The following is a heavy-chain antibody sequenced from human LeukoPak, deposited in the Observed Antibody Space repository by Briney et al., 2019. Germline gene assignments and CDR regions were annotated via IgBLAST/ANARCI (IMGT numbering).Heavy chain of an antibody. V-gene: IGHV4-59*01. CDR1: GGSISYYY. CDR2: IYYSGST. CDR3: ARAKTGTTWGGTFDI. D-gene: IGHD1-7*01. J-gene: IGHJ3*02. Sequence: SETLSLTCTVSGGSISYYYWNWIRQPPGKGLEWIAYIYYSGSTNYNPSLKSRVTISVDTSKNQFSLNLTSVTAADTAVYYCARAKTGTTWGGTFDIWGQGTMVTVSS.